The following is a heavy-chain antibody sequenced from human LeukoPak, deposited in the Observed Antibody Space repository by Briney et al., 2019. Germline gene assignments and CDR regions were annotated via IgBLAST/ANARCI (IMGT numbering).Heavy chain of an antibody. J-gene: IGHJ4*02. Sequence: SETLSLTCTVSGGSISSSSYYWGWIRQPPGKGLEWIGSIYYSGSTYYNPPLKSRVTISVDTSKNQFSLKLSSVTAADTAVYYCARHRLSSVDTAIDYWGQGTLVTVSS. V-gene: IGHV4-39*01. CDR2: IYYSGST. CDR1: GGSISSSSYY. D-gene: IGHD5-18*01. CDR3: ARHRLSSVDTAIDY.